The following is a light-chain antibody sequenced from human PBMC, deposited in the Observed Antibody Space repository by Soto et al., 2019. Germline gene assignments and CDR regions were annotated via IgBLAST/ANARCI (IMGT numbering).Light chain of an antibody. Sequence: EIVMTQSPATLSVSPGERATLSCRASQSVFSSLAWYQQKPGQAPRLLIYGAATRATGIPARFSGSGSGTDFTLTISSLQPEDFATYYCQQSHNTPLTFGGGTKVEIK. CDR2: GAA. CDR1: QSVFSS. V-gene: IGKV3-15*01. CDR3: QQSHNTPLT. J-gene: IGKJ4*01.